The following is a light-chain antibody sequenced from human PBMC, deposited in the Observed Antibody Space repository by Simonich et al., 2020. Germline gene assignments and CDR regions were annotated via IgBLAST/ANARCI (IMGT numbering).Light chain of an antibody. J-gene: IGKJ4*01. CDR2: GAS. CDR3: QQYNNWPLT. CDR1: QGVSSN. V-gene: IGKV3-15*01. Sequence: EIVMTQSPATLSVSPGERATLPCRASQGVSSNLAWYQQKPGQAPRLLIYGASTRATGIPVRFSGSGSGTEFTLTISSLQSEDFAVYYCQQYNNWPLTFGGGTKVEIK.